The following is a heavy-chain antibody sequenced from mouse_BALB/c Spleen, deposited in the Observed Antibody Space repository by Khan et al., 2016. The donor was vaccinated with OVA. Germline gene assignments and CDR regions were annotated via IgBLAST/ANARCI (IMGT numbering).Heavy chain of an antibody. D-gene: IGHD1-1*01. CDR2: IWSAGST. CDR1: GFSLANYS. Sequence: QVQLKQSGPGLVQPSQSLSITCTVSGFSLANYSVHWVRQSPGKGLEWLGVIWSAGSTDYNAAFISRLTISKDNSRSHVFFKVNSLQPNDTAIYYCARRGYYYGRGDLFASWGQGTLVTGSA. V-gene: IGHV2-2*02. CDR3: ARRGYYYGRGDLFAS. J-gene: IGHJ3*01.